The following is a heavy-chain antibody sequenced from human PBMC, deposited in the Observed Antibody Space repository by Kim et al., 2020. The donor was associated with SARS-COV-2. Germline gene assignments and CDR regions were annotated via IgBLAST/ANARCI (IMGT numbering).Heavy chain of an antibody. Sequence: TSYAQKFQGRVTMTRDTSTSTVYMELSSLRSEDTAVYYCARGGSSSPVDVWGQGTTVTVSS. CDR3: ARGGSSSPVDV. J-gene: IGHJ6*02. V-gene: IGHV1-46*01. CDR2: T. D-gene: IGHD6-13*01.